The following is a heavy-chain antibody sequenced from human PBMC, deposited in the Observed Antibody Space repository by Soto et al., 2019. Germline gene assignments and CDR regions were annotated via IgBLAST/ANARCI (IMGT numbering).Heavy chain of an antibody. CDR2: IYYSGST. D-gene: IGHD1-26*01. CDR1: GGSISSGDYY. CDR3: ARDQLLAPSGYFYYGMDV. Sequence: QVQLQESGPGLVKPSQTLSLTCTVSGGSISSGDYYWSWIRQPPGKGLEWIGYIYYSGSTYYNPSLKRRVTISVDTSKNQFSLKLNSVTAADTAVYYCARDQLLAPSGYFYYGMDVWGQGTTVTVSS. J-gene: IGHJ6*02. V-gene: IGHV4-30-4*01.